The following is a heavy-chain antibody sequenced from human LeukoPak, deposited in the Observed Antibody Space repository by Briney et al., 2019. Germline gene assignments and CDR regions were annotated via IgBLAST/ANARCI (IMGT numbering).Heavy chain of an antibody. CDR3: AKERGTAGECAFDI. D-gene: IGHD3-10*01. J-gene: IGHJ3*02. CDR2: IKPDGRQK. Sequence: PGGSLRLSCAASGFTFSANWISWVRRAPGKGLAWVANIKPDGRQKYYVDSVNCRFTISRDNAKNSLYLQMNSLRAEDTAVYYCAKERGTAGECAFDIWGQGTLVTVS. V-gene: IGHV3-7*03. CDR1: GFTFSANW.